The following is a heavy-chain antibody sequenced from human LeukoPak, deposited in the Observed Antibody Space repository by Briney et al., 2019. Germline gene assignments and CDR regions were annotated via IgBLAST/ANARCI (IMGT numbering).Heavy chain of an antibody. V-gene: IGHV3-23*01. CDR1: GFTFSSYA. Sequence: GGSLRLSCAASGFTFSSYAMSWVRQAPGKGLEWVSAISGSGGSTYYADSVKGRFTISRDNSKNTPYLQMNSLRAEDTAVYYCAKDFRDCSGGSCYPSGYFDLWGRGTLVTVSS. CDR2: ISGSGGST. J-gene: IGHJ2*01. CDR3: AKDFRDCSGGSCYPSGYFDL. D-gene: IGHD2-15*01.